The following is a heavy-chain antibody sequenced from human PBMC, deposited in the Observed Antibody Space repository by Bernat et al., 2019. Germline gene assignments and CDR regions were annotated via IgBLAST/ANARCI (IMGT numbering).Heavy chain of an antibody. CDR1: GFTFSSYG. V-gene: IGHV3-30*18. Sequence: QVQLVESGGGVVQPGRSLRLSCAASGFTFSSYGMHWVRQAPGKGLEWVAVISYDGSNKYYADSVKGRFTISRDNSKNTLYLQMNSLRAEDTAVYYCAKDQRGYCSGGSCYSDFDYWGQGTLVTVSS. J-gene: IGHJ4*02. CDR2: ISYDGSNK. D-gene: IGHD2-15*01. CDR3: AKDQRGYCSGGSCYSDFDY.